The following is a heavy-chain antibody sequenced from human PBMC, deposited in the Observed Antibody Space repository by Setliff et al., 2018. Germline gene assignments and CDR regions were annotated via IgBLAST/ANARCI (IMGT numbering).Heavy chain of an antibody. D-gene: IGHD3-16*01. CDR3: ARDRGGGLFDY. CDR1: DFTFSNYW. V-gene: IGHV3-7*01. CDR2: IKQDGSQT. Sequence: PGGSLRLSCTASDFTFSNYWMDWVRQSPEKGLEWVANIKQDGSQTYYLDSVRGRFTISRDNAKNSLYLQMSSLRGEDTAIYCCARDRGGGLFDYWGQGTLVTVSS. J-gene: IGHJ4*02.